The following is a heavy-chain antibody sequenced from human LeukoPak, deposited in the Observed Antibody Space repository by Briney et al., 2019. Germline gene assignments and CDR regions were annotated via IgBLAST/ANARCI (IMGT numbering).Heavy chain of an antibody. CDR3: AKEGAVSFGTYQATYYFDY. CDR1: GITFSSSS. CDR2: ISPGDYTA. V-gene: IGHV3-23*01. Sequence: GGSLRLSCLASGITFSSSSMSWVRQAPGKGLEWVSAISPGDYTAYYADSVKGRFTVSRDNSKNTLYLQMNSLRAEDTAVYYCAKEGAVSFGTYQATYYFDYWGQGTLVTVSS. J-gene: IGHJ4*02. D-gene: IGHD3-10*01.